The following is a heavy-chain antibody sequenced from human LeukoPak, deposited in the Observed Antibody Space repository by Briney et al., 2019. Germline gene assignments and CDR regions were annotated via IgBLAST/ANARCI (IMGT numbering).Heavy chain of an antibody. CDR3: AADSYPYCSSTSCTEQQP. CDR2: IVVGSGNT. CDR1: GFTFTSSA. Sequence: RASVKVSCKASGFTFTSSAMQWVRQARGQRLEWIGWIVVGSGNTNYAQKFQERVTITRDMSTSTACMELSSLRSEDTAVYYCAADSYPYCSSTSCTEQQPWGQGTLVTVSS. D-gene: IGHD2-2*01. V-gene: IGHV1-58*02. J-gene: IGHJ4*02.